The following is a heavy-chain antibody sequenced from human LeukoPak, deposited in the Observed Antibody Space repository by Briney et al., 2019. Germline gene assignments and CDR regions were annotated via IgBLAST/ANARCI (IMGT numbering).Heavy chain of an antibody. CDR2: INPNSGGT. CDR3: ARDLREIVVGIWFDP. Sequence: ASVKFSCKASGYTFTGYYMHWVRQAPGQGLGWIGWINPNSGGTNYEQEFQGRATITRDTSISPAYMELSRLRSHDPAVYYSARDLREIVVGIWFDPWGQGTLVTVSS. V-gene: IGHV1-2*02. D-gene: IGHD2-15*01. CDR1: GYTFTGYY. J-gene: IGHJ5*02.